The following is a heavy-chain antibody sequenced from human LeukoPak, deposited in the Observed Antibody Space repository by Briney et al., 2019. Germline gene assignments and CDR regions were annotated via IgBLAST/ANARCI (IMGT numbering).Heavy chain of an antibody. CDR3: ARGGFRHFGP. CDR1: RFAFNSQT. D-gene: IGHD3-22*01. J-gene: IGHJ5*02. CDR2: IKEDEIEI. Sequence: GGSLRLSCAASRFAFNSQTMSWVRQAPGKGLEWVASIKEDEIEIHYVDSVKGRFTISRDNAKDSLYLQMNSLRVEDTAVYYCARGGFRHFGPWGQGTLVTVSS. V-gene: IGHV3-7*01.